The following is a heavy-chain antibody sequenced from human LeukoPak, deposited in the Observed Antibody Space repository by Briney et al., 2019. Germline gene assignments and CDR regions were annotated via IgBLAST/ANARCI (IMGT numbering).Heavy chain of an antibody. J-gene: IGHJ4*02. V-gene: IGHV1-18*01. CDR1: GYAFFSFG. D-gene: IGHD3-22*01. CDR3: ARDQTFYFDSGGPNFDF. CDR2: ISAYNGDT. Sequence: ASVKVSCKPSGYAFFSFGISWVRQAPGQGLEWMGWISAYNGDTKYAQKFQGRATMTTDISTSTAYMELRSLRADDTAVYYCARDQTFYFDSGGPNFDFWGQGSLVTVSS.